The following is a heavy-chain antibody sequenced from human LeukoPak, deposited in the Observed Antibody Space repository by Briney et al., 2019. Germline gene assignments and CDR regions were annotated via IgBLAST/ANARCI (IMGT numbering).Heavy chain of an antibody. J-gene: IGHJ4*02. CDR3: ARGRVDTSMVSDY. CDR1: GYTFTGYY. V-gene: IGHV1-2*02. D-gene: IGHD5-18*01. Sequence: ASVKVSCKASGYTFTGYYIHWVRQAPGQGLEWMGWINPNNGGSNYAQKFQGRVTMTRDTSISTAYMDLTSLRSDDTAMYYCARGRVDTSMVSDYWGQGTLVTVCS. CDR2: INPNNGGS.